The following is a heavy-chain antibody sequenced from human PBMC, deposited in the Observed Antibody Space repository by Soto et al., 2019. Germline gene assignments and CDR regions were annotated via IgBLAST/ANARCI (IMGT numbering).Heavy chain of an antibody. V-gene: IGHV4-34*01. CDR3: ATEGAPYSGSWYWVGAFDI. D-gene: IGHD6-13*01. Sequence: KTSETLSLTCAVYGGSFSGYYWSWIRQPPGKGLEWIGEINHSGSTNYNPSLKSRVTISVDTSENQFSLKLSSVTAADTAVYYCATEGAPYSGSWYWVGAFDIWGQGTMVTVSS. CDR2: INHSGST. J-gene: IGHJ3*02. CDR1: GGSFSGYY.